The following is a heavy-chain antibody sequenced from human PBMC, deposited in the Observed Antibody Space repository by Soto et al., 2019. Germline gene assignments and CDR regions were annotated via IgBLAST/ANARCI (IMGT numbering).Heavy chain of an antibody. CDR3: TRDHGWYGEAIDY. Sequence: GGSLRLSCTASGFTFGDYAMSWFRQAPGKGLEWVGFIRSKAYGGTTEYAASVKGRFTISRDDSKSIAYLQMNSLKTEDTAVYYCTRDHGWYGEAIDYWGQGTLVTVSS. D-gene: IGHD4-17*01. CDR2: IRSKAYGGTT. V-gene: IGHV3-49*03. J-gene: IGHJ4*02. CDR1: GFTFGDYA.